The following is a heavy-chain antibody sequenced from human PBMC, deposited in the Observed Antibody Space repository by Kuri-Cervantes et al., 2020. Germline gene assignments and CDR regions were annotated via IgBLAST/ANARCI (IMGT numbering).Heavy chain of an antibody. J-gene: IGHJ4*02. CDR3: ARAGIAVAGRGAFDY. CDR2: ISAYNGNT. V-gene: IGHV1-18*04. D-gene: IGHD6-19*01. CDR1: GYTFTGYY. Sequence: ASVNVSCKASGYTFTGYYIHWVRQASGQGLVWIGWISAYNGNTNYAQKLQGRVTMTTDTSTSTAYMELRSLRSDDTAVYYRARAGIAVAGRGAFDYWGQGTLVTVSS.